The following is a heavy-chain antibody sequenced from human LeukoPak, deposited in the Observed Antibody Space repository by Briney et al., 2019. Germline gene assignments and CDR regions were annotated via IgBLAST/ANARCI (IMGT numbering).Heavy chain of an antibody. V-gene: IGHV3-23*01. D-gene: IGHD2-2*02. Sequence: GGSLRLSCAASGFTFSSYAMSWVRQAPGKGLEWVSAISASGGSTYYADSVKGRFTISRDNSKNTLYLQMNYLRAEDTAVYYCARRLLGYCSSTSCYTGSWFDPWGQGTLVTVSS. CDR3: ARRLLGYCSSTSCYTGSWFDP. CDR1: GFTFSSYA. J-gene: IGHJ5*02. CDR2: ISASGGST.